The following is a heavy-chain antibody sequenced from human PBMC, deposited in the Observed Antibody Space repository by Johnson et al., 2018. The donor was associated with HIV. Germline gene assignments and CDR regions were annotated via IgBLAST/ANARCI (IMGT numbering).Heavy chain of an antibody. J-gene: IGHJ3*02. CDR1: GFTFSSYA. CDR2: IRYDGSNE. Sequence: HVQLVESGGGVVQPGMSLRVSCAASGFTFSSYAMHWVRQAPGRGLEWVAVIRYDGSNEYYADSVKGRFTLSRDNSKDTLYLQMNSLRAEDTAVYYCAKERSTYYNFLSGSAGNDAFDIWGQGTMVTVSS. CDR3: AKERSTYYNFLSGSAGNDAFDI. D-gene: IGHD3-3*01. V-gene: IGHV3-33*06.